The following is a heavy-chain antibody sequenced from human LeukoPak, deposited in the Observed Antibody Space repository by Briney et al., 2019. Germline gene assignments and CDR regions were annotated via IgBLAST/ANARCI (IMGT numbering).Heavy chain of an antibody. CDR3: ARLYYYGSGSYARYFDY. J-gene: IGHJ4*02. Sequence: TSGTLSLTCTVSGGSISSSSYYWGWIRQPPGKGLEWIGSIYYSGSTYYNPSLKSRVTISVDTSKNQFSLKLSSVTAADTAVYYCARLYYYGSGSYARYFDYWGQGTLVTVSS. CDR2: IYYSGST. D-gene: IGHD3-10*01. V-gene: IGHV4-39*01. CDR1: GGSISSSSYY.